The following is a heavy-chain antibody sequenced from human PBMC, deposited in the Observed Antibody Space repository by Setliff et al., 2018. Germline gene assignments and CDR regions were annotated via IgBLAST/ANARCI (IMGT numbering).Heavy chain of an antibody. D-gene: IGHD3-10*01. V-gene: IGHV4-39*07. J-gene: IGHJ6*03. Sequence: SETLSLTCTVSGGSINSMSYYWVWIRQSPGKGLEWIGRILFSGDTYYNPSLNSRVTISADTSKNQFSLNLSSVTAADTAVYYCARDNRARHYMDVWGKGTTGTVS. CDR1: GGSINSMSYY. CDR3: ARDNRARHYMDV. CDR2: ILFSGDT.